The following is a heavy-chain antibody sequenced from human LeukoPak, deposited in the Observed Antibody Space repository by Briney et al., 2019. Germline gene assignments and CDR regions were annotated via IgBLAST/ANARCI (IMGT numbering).Heavy chain of an antibody. CDR2: VYYSGST. V-gene: IGHV4-59*08. D-gene: IGHD1-26*01. CDR1: GGSITGYY. Sequence: PSETLSLTCTVSGGSITGYYWSWIRQPPGKGLEWIGYVYYSGSTNYNPSLKSRVTISVDTSKNQFSLKLTSVTAADTAVYYFARRHGGATSEMDWFTPGNQEPLVTVS. J-gene: IGHJ5*02. CDR3: ARRHGGATSEMDWFTP.